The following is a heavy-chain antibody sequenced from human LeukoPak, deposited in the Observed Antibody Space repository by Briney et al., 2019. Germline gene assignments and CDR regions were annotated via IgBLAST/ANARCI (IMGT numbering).Heavy chain of an antibody. CDR3: AKDSPRYCSGGSCYYFAY. CDR2: ISYDGSNK. V-gene: IGHV3-30*18. Sequence: GGSLRLSCAASGFTFSSYGMHWVRQAPGKGLEWVAVISYDGSNKYYADSVKGRFTISRDNSKNTLYLQMNSLRAEDTAVYYCAKDSPRYCSGGSCYYFAYWGQGTLVTVSS. CDR1: GFTFSSYG. J-gene: IGHJ4*02. D-gene: IGHD2-15*01.